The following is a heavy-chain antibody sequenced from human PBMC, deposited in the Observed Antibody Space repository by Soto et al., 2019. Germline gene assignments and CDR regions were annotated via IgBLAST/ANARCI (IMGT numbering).Heavy chain of an antibody. V-gene: IGHV1-2*04. CDR1: GNTVPNYA. J-gene: IGHJ4*02. Sequence: GASVKVSCKASGNTVPNYAIHWVRQAPGQRLEWMGWINSRTGVTNYAQKFQGWVTMTRDTSISTAYMEVSRLKSDDTAVYYCARDGGEYGDYDYWGQGTLVTVSS. CDR2: INSRTGVT. CDR3: ARDGGEYGDYDY. D-gene: IGHD4-17*01.